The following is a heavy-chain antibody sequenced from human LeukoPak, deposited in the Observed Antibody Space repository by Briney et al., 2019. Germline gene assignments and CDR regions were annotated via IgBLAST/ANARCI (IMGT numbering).Heavy chain of an antibody. CDR3: ARDSVRRFDY. CDR1: GFTFSSYW. J-gene: IGHJ4*02. CDR2: INEDGSER. V-gene: IGHV3-7*05. Sequence: QPGGSLRLSCAASGFTFSSYWMTWVRQAPGKGLEWMASINEDGSERHYLDSVKGRFTISRDNAKNSLYLQMNSLRADDTAVYYCARDSVRRFDYWGQGTLVTVSS.